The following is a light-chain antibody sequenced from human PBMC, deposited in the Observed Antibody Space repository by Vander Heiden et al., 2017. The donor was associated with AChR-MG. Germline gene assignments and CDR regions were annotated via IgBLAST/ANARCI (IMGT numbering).Light chain of an antibody. J-gene: IGLJ2*01. V-gene: IGLV3-25*02. Sequence: SYELTQPPSVSVSPGQTARITCSGDALPKQYAYWYQQKPGQAPVLVIYKDSERPSGIPERFSGSSSGTTVTLTISGVQAEDYYCQSADSSGTRFGGGTKLTVL. CDR3: QSADSSGTR. CDR1: ALPKQY. CDR2: KDS.